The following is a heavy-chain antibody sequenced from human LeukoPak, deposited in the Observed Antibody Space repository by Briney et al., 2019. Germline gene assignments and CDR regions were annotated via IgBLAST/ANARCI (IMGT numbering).Heavy chain of an antibody. CDR2: FDPEDGET. J-gene: IGHJ4*02. CDR1: GYTRTELS. D-gene: IGHD3-3*01. CDR3: AAERFLEWGDGY. V-gene: IGHV1-24*01. Sequence: ASVKVSCKVSGYTRTELSMHWVRQAPGKGLEWMGGFDPEDGETTYARKFQGRVTMTEDTSTDTAYMELSSLRSEDTAVYYCAAERFLEWGDGYWGQGTLVTVSS.